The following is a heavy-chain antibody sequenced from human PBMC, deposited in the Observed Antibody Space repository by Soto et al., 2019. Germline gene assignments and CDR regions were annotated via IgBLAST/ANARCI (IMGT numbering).Heavy chain of an antibody. D-gene: IGHD2-15*01. V-gene: IGHV1-69*01. Sequence: KVSCKASGGTFSIYAISWVRQAPGQGLEWMGGIIPIFGTANYAQKFQGRVTITADESTSTAYMELSSLRSEDTAVYYCAKGYCSGGSCGGGYYYGMDVWGQGTTVTVSS. CDR2: IIPIFGTA. J-gene: IGHJ6*02. CDR1: GGTFSIYA. CDR3: AKGYCSGGSCGGGYYYGMDV.